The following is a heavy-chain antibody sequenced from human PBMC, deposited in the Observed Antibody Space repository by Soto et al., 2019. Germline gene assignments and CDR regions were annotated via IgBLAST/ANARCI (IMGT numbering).Heavy chain of an antibody. D-gene: IGHD3-10*01. CDR2: FDPEDGET. CDR3: ARAGRLWFGEILLYSYGMDV. Sequence: GASVKVSCKVSGYTLTELSMHWVRQAPGKGLEWMGGFDPEDGETIYAQKFQGRVTMTEDTSTDTAYMELSSLRSEDTAVYYFARAGRLWFGEILLYSYGMDVWGQGTTVTVSS. CDR1: GYTLTELS. V-gene: IGHV1-24*01. J-gene: IGHJ6*02.